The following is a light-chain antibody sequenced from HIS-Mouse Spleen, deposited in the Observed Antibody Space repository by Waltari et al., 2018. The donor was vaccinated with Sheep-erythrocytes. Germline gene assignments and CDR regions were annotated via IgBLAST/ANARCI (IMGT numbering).Light chain of an antibody. CDR1: SSNIGSNY. CDR3: AAWDDSLSGVV. V-gene: IGLV1-47*01. CDR2: RNN. J-gene: IGLJ2*01. Sequence: QSVLTQPPSASGTPGQRVTISCSGSSSNIGSNYVYCYQQLPGTAPKLLTYRNNQRPSGVPHRCSGAKSGTSASLAVSGLRSEDEADYYCAAWDDSLSGVVFGGGTKLTVL.